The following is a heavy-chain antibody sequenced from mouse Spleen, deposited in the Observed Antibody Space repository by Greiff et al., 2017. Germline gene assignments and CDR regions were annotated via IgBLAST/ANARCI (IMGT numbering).Heavy chain of an antibody. D-gene: IGHD2-4*01. V-gene: IGHV1-55*01. CDR2: IYPGSGST. J-gene: IGHJ4*01. Sequence: VQLQQPGAELVKPGASVKMSCKASGYTFTSYWITWVKQRPGQGLEWIGDIYPGSGSTNYNEKFKSKATLTVDTSSSTAYMQLSSLTSEDSAVYYCARRGGLRTYAMDYWGQGTSVTVSS. CDR3: ARRGGLRTYAMDY. CDR1: GYTFTSYW.